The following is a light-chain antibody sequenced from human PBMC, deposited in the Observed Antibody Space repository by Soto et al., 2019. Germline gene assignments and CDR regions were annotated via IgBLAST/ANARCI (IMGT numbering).Light chain of an antibody. CDR3: QVRDGWPS. V-gene: IGKV3-11*01. CDR2: DAS. J-gene: IGKJ1*01. Sequence: IVLTQSPATLSLSPGERAALSCRASQSVSTSLAWYQHKPGQAPRLFIYDASKSAPGIPARFSGSGSGTDFTITISSLEPEDFAVYYCQVRDGWPSFGQGTKVEIK. CDR1: QSVSTS.